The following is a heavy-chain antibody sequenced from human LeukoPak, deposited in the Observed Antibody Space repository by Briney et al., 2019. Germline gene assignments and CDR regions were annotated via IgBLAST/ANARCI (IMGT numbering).Heavy chain of an antibody. V-gene: IGHV1-69*13. D-gene: IGHD3-3*01. Sequence: SVKVSCKASGGTFISYAISWVRQAPGQGLEWMGGIIPIFGTANYAQKFQGRVTITADESTSTAYMELSSLRSEDTAVYYCARSRGYDFWSGYSFDYWGQGTLVTVSS. J-gene: IGHJ4*02. CDR2: IIPIFGTA. CDR1: GGTFISYA. CDR3: ARSRGYDFWSGYSFDY.